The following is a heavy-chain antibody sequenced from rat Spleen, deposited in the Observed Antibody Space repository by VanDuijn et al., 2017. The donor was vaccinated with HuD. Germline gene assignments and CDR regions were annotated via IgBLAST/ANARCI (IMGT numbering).Heavy chain of an antibody. CDR3: ARDENGYLFAWFAY. CDR2: IWNIGGT. D-gene: IGHD1-4*01. Sequence: QVQLKESGPGLVQPSQTLSLTCTVSGLSLTSNSVSWIRQPPGKGLEWMGVIWNIGGTRYNPALKSRLSISKDTSKNQVFLKMNSLQTEYTATYYWARDENGYLFAWFAYWGQGTLVSVSS. V-gene: IGHV2-47*01. J-gene: IGHJ3*01. CDR1: GLSLTSNS.